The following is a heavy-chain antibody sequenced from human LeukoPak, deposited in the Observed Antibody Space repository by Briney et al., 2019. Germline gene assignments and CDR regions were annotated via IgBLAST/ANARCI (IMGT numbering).Heavy chain of an antibody. CDR1: GGSFSGYY. D-gene: IGHD1-26*01. Sequence: SETLSLTCAVYGGSFSGYYWSWIRQPPGKGLEWIGEINHSGSTNYNPSLKSRVTISVDTSKNQFSLKLSSVTAADTAVYYCARGEGSYYWFDPWGQGTLVTVSS. J-gene: IGHJ5*02. V-gene: IGHV4-34*01. CDR3: ARGEGSYYWFDP. CDR2: INHSGST.